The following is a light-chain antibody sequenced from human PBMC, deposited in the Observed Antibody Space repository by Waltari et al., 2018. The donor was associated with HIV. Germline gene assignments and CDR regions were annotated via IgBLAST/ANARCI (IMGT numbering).Light chain of an antibody. Sequence: QPVLTPPPSASGTPGQSVTVSCSGSSSNIGTNSVNWYQQFPGMTPKLLIYSNDKRPSGVPDQFSCSKSGTSASLAISGLQSEDEADYYCGAWDDSLNGSVFGTGTKVTVL. J-gene: IGLJ1*01. CDR3: GAWDDSLNGSV. CDR2: SND. CDR1: SSNIGTNS. V-gene: IGLV1-44*01.